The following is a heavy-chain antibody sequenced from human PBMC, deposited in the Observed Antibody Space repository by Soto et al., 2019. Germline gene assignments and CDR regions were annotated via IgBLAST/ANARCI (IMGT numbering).Heavy chain of an antibody. V-gene: IGHV3-33*01. Sequence: QVQLVESGGGVVQPGRSLRLSCAASGFTFSSYGMHWVRQAPGKGLEWVAVIWYDGSNKYYADSVKGRFTISRDNSKNTLYLQMNSLRAEDTAVYYCARDLGKKFLEWFCDYWGQGTLVTVSS. D-gene: IGHD3-3*01. J-gene: IGHJ4*02. CDR3: ARDLGKKFLEWFCDY. CDR2: IWYDGSNK. CDR1: GFTFSSYG.